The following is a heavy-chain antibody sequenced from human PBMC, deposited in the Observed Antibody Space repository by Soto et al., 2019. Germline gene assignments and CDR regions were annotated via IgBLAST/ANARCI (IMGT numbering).Heavy chain of an antibody. J-gene: IGHJ4*02. D-gene: IGHD6-13*01. Sequence: QITLKESGPTLVKPTQTLTLTCTFSGFSLSTSGVGVGWIRQPPGKAPEWLALIYWDDDKRHSPSLRSRLTITKDTSKNHVVLTLTNMDPVDTATYYCARRTAAAGTYDYWGQGTLVTVSS. V-gene: IGHV2-5*02. CDR1: GFSLSTSGVG. CDR2: IYWDDDK. CDR3: ARRTAAAGTYDY.